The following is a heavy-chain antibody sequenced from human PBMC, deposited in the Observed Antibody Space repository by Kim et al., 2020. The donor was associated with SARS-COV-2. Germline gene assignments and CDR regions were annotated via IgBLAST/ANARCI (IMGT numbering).Heavy chain of an antibody. CDR2: IHYSGST. D-gene: IGHD3-10*01. CDR3: ARYYGSGSYLDAFDN. V-gene: IGHV4-39*01. Sequence: CTVTGGSISSSSYYWGWIRQPPGKGLEWIGSIHYSGSTYYNPSLKSRVTISVDTSKNQFSLKLSSVTAADTAVYYCARYYGSGSYLDAFDNW. J-gene: IGHJ3*02. CDR1: GGSISSSSYY.